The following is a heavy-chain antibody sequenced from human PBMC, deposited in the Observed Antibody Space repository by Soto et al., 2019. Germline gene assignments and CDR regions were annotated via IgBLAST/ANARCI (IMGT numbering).Heavy chain of an antibody. D-gene: IGHD1-26*01. V-gene: IGHV1-18*01. J-gene: IGHJ4*02. CDR3: ARGGQWDFLSDY. CDR1: GYTFTRYY. Sequence: QVQLVQSGAEVKKPGGTVKVSCMASGYTFTRYYINWVRQAPGQGLEWMGWVSAYNGNTHYEQKLQGRVTLTTDTSTSTAYMELRSLRSDDTAVYFCARGGQWDFLSDYWGQGTLVTVSS. CDR2: VSAYNGNT.